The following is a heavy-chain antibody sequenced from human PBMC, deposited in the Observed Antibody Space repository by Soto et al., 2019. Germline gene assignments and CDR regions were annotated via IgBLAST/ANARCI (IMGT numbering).Heavy chain of an antibody. CDR3: ARSATSSAGYFDL. J-gene: IGHJ2*01. CDR1: GFTFTNYP. D-gene: IGHD6-6*01. V-gene: IGHV3-7*01. CDR2: IKQGGSEK. Sequence: GGSLRLSCAASGFTFTNYPMSWVRQAPGKGLEWVANIKQGGSEKNYKDSAKGRLTISRDNAKNSLSLQMNSLRAEDTAVYYCARSATSSAGYFDLWGRGTLVTVSS.